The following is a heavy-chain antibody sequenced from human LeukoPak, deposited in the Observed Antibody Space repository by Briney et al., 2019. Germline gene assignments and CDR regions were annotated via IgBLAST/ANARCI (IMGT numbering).Heavy chain of an antibody. V-gene: IGHV3-64*01. J-gene: IGHJ4*02. Sequence: GGSLRLSCAASGFTFSSYAMHWVRQAPGKGLEYVSAISSNGGSTYYANSVKGRFTISRDNSKNTLYLQMGSLRAEDMAVYYCARVFVSLGQYYDSSGPLDYWGQGTLVTVSS. CDR1: GFTFSSYA. CDR3: ARVFVSLGQYYDSSGPLDY. CDR2: ISSNGGST. D-gene: IGHD3-22*01.